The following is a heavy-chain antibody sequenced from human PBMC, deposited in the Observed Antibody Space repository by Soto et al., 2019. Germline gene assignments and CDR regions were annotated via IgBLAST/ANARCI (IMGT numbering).Heavy chain of an antibody. CDR1: GGSISSYY. V-gene: IGHV4-59*08. CDR3: ARHWYYYDSSGLFPEYYFDY. Sequence: SETLSLTCAVSGGSISSYYWSWIRQPPGKGLDWIGYIYYSGSTNYNPSLKSRVTISVDTSKNQFSLKLSSVTAADTAVYYCARHWYYYDSSGLFPEYYFDYWGQGTLVTVSS. J-gene: IGHJ4*02. CDR2: IYYSGST. D-gene: IGHD3-22*01.